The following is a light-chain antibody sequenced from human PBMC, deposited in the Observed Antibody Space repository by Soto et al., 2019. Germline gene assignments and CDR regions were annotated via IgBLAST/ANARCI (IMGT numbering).Light chain of an antibody. CDR1: SSDVGGYNY. CDR2: EVS. J-gene: IGLJ2*01. V-gene: IGLV2-8*01. CDR3: SSYAGSNNLV. Sequence: QSALTQPPSASGSPGQSVTISCTGDSSDVGGYNYVSWYLQHPGKAPKLMIYEVSKRPSGVPDRFSGSKSGNTASLTVSGLQAQDEADYYCSSYAGSNNLVFGGGTKLTVL.